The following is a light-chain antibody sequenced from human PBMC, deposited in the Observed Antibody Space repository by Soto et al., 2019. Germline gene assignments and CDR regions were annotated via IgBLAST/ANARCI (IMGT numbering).Light chain of an antibody. J-gene: IGKJ5*01. CDR3: QQYGGSPPIT. CDR2: GAS. Sequence: EIVLTHSPGTLSLSPGERATLSCRASHSVSSSYLAWYQQKPGQAPRLLIYGASSRATGIPDRFRGSGSGTDFTLSISRLEPEDLAVYYCQQYGGSPPITFGQGTRLEIK. V-gene: IGKV3-20*01. CDR1: HSVSSSY.